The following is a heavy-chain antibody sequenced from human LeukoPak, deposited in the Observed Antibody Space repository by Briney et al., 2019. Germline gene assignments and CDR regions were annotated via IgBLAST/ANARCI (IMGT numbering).Heavy chain of an antibody. CDR1: GYSFTSCW. D-gene: IGHD3-22*01. CDR2: IYPGDSDT. Sequence: PGESLKISCKGSGYSFTSCWIGWVRQMPGKGLEWMGIIYPGDSDTRYSPSFQGQVTISADKSISTAYLQWSSLKASDTAMYYCARRLSYDSSGYQYYFDYWGQGTLVTVSS. J-gene: IGHJ4*02. CDR3: ARRLSYDSSGYQYYFDY. V-gene: IGHV5-51*01.